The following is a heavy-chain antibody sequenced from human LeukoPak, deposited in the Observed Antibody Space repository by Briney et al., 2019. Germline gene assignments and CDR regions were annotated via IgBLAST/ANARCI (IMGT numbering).Heavy chain of an antibody. V-gene: IGHV3-23*01. D-gene: IGHD3-10*01. CDR1: GFTFSSYA. J-gene: IGHJ4*02. CDR2: ISGSGGST. CDR3: AKDPPTGGGGIPFGFDY. Sequence: GGSLRLSCAASGFTFSSYAMSWVRQAPGKGLEWVSAISGSGGSTYYADSVKGRFTISRDNSKNTLYLQMNSLRAEDTAVYYCAKDPPTGGGGIPFGFDYWGQGTLVTVSS.